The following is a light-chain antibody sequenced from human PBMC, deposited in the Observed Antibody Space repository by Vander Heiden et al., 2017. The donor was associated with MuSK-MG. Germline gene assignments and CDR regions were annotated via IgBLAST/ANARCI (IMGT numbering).Light chain of an antibody. J-gene: IGLJ2*01. CDR3: QSYDSSNQDVV. Sequence: NFMLTQPHSVSESPGKTVTSSCTGSSGSIASNYVQWYQQRPGSAPTTVIYEDNQRPSGVPDRFSGSIDSSSNSASLTISGLKTEDEADYYCQSYDSSNQDVVFGGGTKLTVL. CDR1: SGSIASNY. V-gene: IGLV6-57*02. CDR2: EDN.